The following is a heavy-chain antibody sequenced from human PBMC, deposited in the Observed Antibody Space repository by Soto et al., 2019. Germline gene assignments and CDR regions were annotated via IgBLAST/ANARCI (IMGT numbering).Heavy chain of an antibody. D-gene: IGHD3-16*02. CDR3: ATYHDSDWETYRFRH. CDR1: GFTFRNAW. Sequence: GGSLRLSCVASGFTFRNAWMSWVRQVAGKGLEWVGRIRSGPDGGTANYAAPVEGRFTVTRDNTKNSLYLQMNSLRADDTAMYYCATYHDSDWETYRFRHWGQGTMVTVYS. J-gene: IGHJ4*02. CDR2: IRSGPDGGTA. V-gene: IGHV3-15*01.